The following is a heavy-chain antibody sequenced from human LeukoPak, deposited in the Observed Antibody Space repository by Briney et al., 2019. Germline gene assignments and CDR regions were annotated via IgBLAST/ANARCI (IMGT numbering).Heavy chain of an antibody. V-gene: IGHV4-59*01. Sequence: SETLSLTCTVSGGTISSYYWSWIRQPPGKGLEWIAYIDYSGSTNYNPSLKSRVTISVDASKNQFSLKLSSVTAADTAVYYCARDRGDYYDSRNGMDVWGQGTTVTVSS. CDR1: GGTISSYY. D-gene: IGHD3-22*01. J-gene: IGHJ6*02. CDR2: IDYSGST. CDR3: ARDRGDYYDSRNGMDV.